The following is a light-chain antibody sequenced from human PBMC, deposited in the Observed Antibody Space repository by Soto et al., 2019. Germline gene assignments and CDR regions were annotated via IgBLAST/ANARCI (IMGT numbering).Light chain of an antibody. CDR3: QQANSFPIT. CDR2: GAS. Sequence: TLTFRASQSVDNYLGWYQQKPGKAPNLLIYGASNLHSGVPSRFSGSGSGTNFTLTISSLQPEDFATYYCQQANSFPITFGQGTRLEI. V-gene: IGKV1-12*01. J-gene: IGKJ5*01. CDR1: QSVDNY.